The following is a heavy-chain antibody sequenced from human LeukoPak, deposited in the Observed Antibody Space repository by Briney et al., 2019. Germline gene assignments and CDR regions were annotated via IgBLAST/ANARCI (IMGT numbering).Heavy chain of an antibody. CDR1: GFTFSDYY. V-gene: IGHV3-11*01. D-gene: IGHD3-22*01. CDR3: ARDDYDASGSPKGYFDF. J-gene: IGHJ4*02. CDR2: IGRDGSTK. Sequence: GGSLRLSCAASGFTFSDYYMTWIRQAPGKGLEWISYIGRDGSTKYYADSVKGRFTISRDNAKKSVFLQMIGLRADDTAVYYCARDDYDASGSPKGYFDFWGQGSLVAVSS.